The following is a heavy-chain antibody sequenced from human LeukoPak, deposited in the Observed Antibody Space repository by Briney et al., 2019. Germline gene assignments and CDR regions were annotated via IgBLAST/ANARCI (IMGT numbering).Heavy chain of an antibody. CDR1: GFTFSSYA. CDR2: ISYDGSNK. D-gene: IGHD1-26*01. J-gene: IGHJ3*02. Sequence: GGSLRLSCAASGFTFSSYAMHWVRQAPGKGLEWVAVISYDGSNKCYADSVKGRFTISRDNSKNTLYLQMNSLRAEDTAVYYCAREEPGDAFDIWGQGTMVTVSS. CDR3: AREEPGDAFDI. V-gene: IGHV3-30-3*01.